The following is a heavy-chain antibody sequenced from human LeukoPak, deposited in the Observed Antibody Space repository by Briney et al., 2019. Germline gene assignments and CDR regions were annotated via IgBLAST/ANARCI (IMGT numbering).Heavy chain of an antibody. Sequence: SGTLSLSCAVAGGSISSDHWWSWVRQPPGKSLEWIGEIFHIGVTNYKPSLKSRVSMSVDNSRHQFSLNLRSVTAADTAVYFCARGGKSAFHIWG. V-gene: IGHV4-4*02. CDR2: IFHIGVT. J-gene: IGHJ3*02. CDR1: GGSISSDHW. CDR3: ARGGKSAFHI.